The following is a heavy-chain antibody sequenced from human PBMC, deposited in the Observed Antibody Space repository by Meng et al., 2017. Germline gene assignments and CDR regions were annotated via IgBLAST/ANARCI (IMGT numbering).Heavy chain of an antibody. CDR3: ARDEDISAAGKLFGDY. CDR2: INPKSGDT. J-gene: IGHJ4*02. Sequence: QVPLLPCGGGVKKPGASVKVSCKPAGSKVPDSYIHWVRRAPGQGLEWMGRINPKSGDTHYAQKLQARVTMTGDTSISTAYMELSGLRSDDTAMYYCARDEDISAAGKLFGDYWGQGTLVTAPQ. CDR1: GSKVPDSY. V-gene: IGHV1-2*06. D-gene: IGHD6-25*01.